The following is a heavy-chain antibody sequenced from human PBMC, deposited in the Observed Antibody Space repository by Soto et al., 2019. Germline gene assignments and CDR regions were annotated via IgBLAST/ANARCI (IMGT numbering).Heavy chain of an antibody. V-gene: IGHV1-3*01. CDR2: INAGNGNT. CDR1: GYTFTSYA. CDR3: ARGPELNWFDP. Sequence: QVQLVQSGAEVKKPGASVKVSCKASGYTFTSYAMHWVRQAPGQRLEWMGWINAGNGNTKYSQKFQGRVTITRDTSASTAYMELSTLRSEDTAVYYCARGPELNWFDPWGQGTLVTVSS. D-gene: IGHD1-26*01. J-gene: IGHJ5*02.